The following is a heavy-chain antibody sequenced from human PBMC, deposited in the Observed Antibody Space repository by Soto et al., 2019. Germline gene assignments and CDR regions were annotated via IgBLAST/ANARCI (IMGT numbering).Heavy chain of an antibody. CDR3: ARAYEGDYFDY. Sequence: GGSLRLSCAASGFTFSSYAMHWVRQAPGKRLEWMAVISYDGSNKYYADSVKGRFTISRDNSKNTLYLQMNSLSAEDTAVYYCARAYEGDYFDYWGQGTLVTVSS. CDR1: GFTFSSYA. D-gene: IGHD3-16*01. V-gene: IGHV3-30*14. J-gene: IGHJ4*02. CDR2: ISYDGSNK.